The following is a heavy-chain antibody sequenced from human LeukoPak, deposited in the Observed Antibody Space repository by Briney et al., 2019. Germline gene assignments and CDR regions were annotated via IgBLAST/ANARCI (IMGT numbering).Heavy chain of an antibody. J-gene: IGHJ3*02. V-gene: IGHV4-59*01. CDR2: FYYSGST. CDR3: ARLGSGSRGYSYGLFAFDI. D-gene: IGHD5-18*01. Sequence: SETLSLTCTVSGGSISSYYWNWIRQPPGKGLEWIGHFYYSGSTNYNPSLKSRVTISVDTSKNQFSLKVSSVTAADTAVYYCARLGSGSRGYSYGLFAFDIWGQGTMVTVSS. CDR1: GGSISSYY.